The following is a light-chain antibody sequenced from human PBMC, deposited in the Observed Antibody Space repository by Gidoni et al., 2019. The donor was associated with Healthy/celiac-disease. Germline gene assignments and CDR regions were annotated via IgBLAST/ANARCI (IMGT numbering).Light chain of an antibody. V-gene: IGKV2-28*01. CDR1: QSLMHSNGYNY. CDR2: WGS. CDR3: MQALQTPRT. Sequence: DIMMTQSPLSLPVTPREPASISCRSSQSLMHSNGYNYLDWYLQKPGQSPQLLIYWGSNRASGVPDRFSGSGSGTDFTLTISRVEAEDVGVYYCMQALQTPRTFGQGTKVEIK. J-gene: IGKJ1*01.